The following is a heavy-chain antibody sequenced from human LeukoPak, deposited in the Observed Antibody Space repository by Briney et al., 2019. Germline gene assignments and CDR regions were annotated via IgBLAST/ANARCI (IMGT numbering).Heavy chain of an antibody. V-gene: IGHV3-30*02. J-gene: IGHJ4*02. D-gene: IGHD3-3*01. CDR1: GFTFSSYG. CDR2: IRYDGSNK. CDR3: ARYQGYDFWSGYYIDY. Sequence: GGSLRLSCAASGFTFSSYGMHWVRQAPGKGLEWVAFIRYDGSNKYYADSVKGRFTISRDNSKNTLYLQMNSLRAEDTAVYYCARYQGYDFWSGYYIDYWGQGTLVTVSS.